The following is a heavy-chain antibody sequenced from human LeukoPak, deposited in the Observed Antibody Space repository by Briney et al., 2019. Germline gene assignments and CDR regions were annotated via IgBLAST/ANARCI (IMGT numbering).Heavy chain of an antibody. J-gene: IGHJ4*02. Sequence: GGSLRLSCAASGFTFSSYAMSWVRQAPGKGLEWVSTISDSTGNTYYADSVKGRFTISRDNSKNTLFLLMNSLRAEDTAIYYCAKDRNADLVSYYFDYWGQGTLVTVS. V-gene: IGHV3-23*01. CDR2: ISDSTGNT. D-gene: IGHD6-6*01. CDR1: GFTFSSYA. CDR3: AKDRNADLVSYYFDY.